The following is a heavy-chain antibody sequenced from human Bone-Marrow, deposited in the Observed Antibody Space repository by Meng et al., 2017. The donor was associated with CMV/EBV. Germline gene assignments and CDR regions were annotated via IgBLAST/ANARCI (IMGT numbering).Heavy chain of an antibody. J-gene: IGHJ6*02. CDR2: MNPNSGNT. V-gene: IGHV1-8*02. D-gene: IGHD4-11*01. CDR1: GFTFTGYY. Sequence: GESLKISCAASGFTFTGYYMHWVRQAPGQGLEWMGWMNPNSGNTGYAQKFQGRVTMTRNTSISTAYMELSSLRSEDTAVYYCARTSTNYYYYGMDVWGQGTTVTVSS. CDR3: ARTSTNYYYYGMDV.